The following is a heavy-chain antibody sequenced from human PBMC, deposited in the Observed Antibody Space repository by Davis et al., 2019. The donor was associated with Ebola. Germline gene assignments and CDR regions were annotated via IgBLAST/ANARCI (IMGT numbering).Heavy chain of an antibody. CDR2: INPNNGGT. D-gene: IGHD6-13*01. CDR1: GYSFTSYG. CDR3: AREYLGYSSNFDY. Sequence: ASVKVSCKASGYSFTSYGLSWVRQAPGQGLEWMGWINPNNGGTNSVQKFQGKVTMTRDTSINTAYLEVNSLRSDDTAVYYCAREYLGYSSNFDYWGQGTLVTVSS. V-gene: IGHV1-2*02. J-gene: IGHJ4*02.